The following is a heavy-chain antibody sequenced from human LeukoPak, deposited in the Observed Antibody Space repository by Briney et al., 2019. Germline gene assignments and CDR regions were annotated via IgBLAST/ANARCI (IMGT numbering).Heavy chain of an antibody. V-gene: IGHV5-51*01. J-gene: IGHJ6*03. CDR3: ARHAPYGSNSPPQYMDV. CDR2: IYPDDSDT. Sequence: GESLKISCKGSGYNFNKYWIGWVRQMPGKGLEWMGIIYPDDSDTKYSPSFQGQVIISADKSINTAYLQRRSLQASDTAIYFCARHAPYGSNSPPQYMDVWGKGTTVTISS. CDR1: GYNFNKYW. D-gene: IGHD3-10*01.